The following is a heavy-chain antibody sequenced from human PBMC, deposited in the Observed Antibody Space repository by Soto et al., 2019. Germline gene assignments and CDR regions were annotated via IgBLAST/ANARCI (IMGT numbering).Heavy chain of an antibody. CDR2: IKSKTDGGTT. J-gene: IGHJ5*02. CDR1: GFTFSKAW. CDR3: TPEGPPGGGWFDP. V-gene: IGHV3-15*01. Sequence: EVQLVESGGGLVKPGGSLRLSCAASGFTFSKAWMSWVRQAPGKGLEWVGRIKSKTDGGTTDYVAPVKGRFNISRDDSKNMLYLQMNSPKTEDTAVYYCTPEGPPGGGWFDPWGQGTLVTVSS. D-gene: IGHD3-10*01.